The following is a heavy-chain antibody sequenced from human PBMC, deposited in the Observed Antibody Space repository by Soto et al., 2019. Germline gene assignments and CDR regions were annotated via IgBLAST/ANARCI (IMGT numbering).Heavy chain of an antibody. Sequence: PSETLCLTCTVSGGSISPFYWSWVRQPPGKGLEWIGYLYSGNTNYNPSLKSRVTISVDAYKNQVSLRLTSVTAADTAVYYCARVGGVAARTFDYWGQGTVVTVSS. J-gene: IGHJ4*02. CDR2: LYSGNT. CDR1: GGSISPFY. V-gene: IGHV4-59*01. D-gene: IGHD2-15*01. CDR3: ARVGGVAARTFDY.